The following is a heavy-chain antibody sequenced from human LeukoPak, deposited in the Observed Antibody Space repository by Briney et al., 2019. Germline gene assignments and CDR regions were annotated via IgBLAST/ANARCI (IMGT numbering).Heavy chain of an antibody. CDR2: IYSGGNT. Sequence: PGGSLRLSCVASGFTVSTNYMSWVRQAPGKGLEWVSFIYSGGNTFHAGSVKGRFTISRDNSKNTLYLQMNSLRAEDTAVYYCARDRDGYNFRALDYWGQGTLVTVSS. CDR3: ARDRDGYNFRALDY. D-gene: IGHD5-24*01. CDR1: GFTVSTNY. J-gene: IGHJ4*02. V-gene: IGHV3-66*01.